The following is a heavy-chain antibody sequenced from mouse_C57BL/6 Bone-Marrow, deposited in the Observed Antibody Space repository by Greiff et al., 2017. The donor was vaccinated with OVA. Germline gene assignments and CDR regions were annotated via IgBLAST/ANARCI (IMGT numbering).Heavy chain of an antibody. Sequence: VKVVESGEGLVKPGGSLKLSCAASGFTFSSYAMSWVRQTPEKRLEWVAYISSGGDYIYYADTVKGRFTISRDNARNTLYLQMSSLKSEDTAMYYCTRAWYPYYFDYWGQGTTLTVSS. V-gene: IGHV5-9-1*02. J-gene: IGHJ2*01. D-gene: IGHD2-1*01. CDR1: GFTFSSYA. CDR3: TRAWYPYYFDY. CDR2: ISSGGDYI.